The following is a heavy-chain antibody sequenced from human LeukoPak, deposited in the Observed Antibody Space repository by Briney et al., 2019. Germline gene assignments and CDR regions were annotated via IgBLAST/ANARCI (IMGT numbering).Heavy chain of an antibody. V-gene: IGHV1-46*01. Sequence: GASVKVSCKASGYTFTSYYMHWVRQAPGQGLEWMGIINPTSGSTNYAQKFQGRVSMTRDTSTNTVYMELSSLRSEDTAVYYCAKAPAARPYFDYWGQGTLVTVSS. J-gene: IGHJ4*02. CDR1: GYTFTSYY. CDR3: AKAPAARPYFDY. D-gene: IGHD6-6*01. CDR2: INPTSGST.